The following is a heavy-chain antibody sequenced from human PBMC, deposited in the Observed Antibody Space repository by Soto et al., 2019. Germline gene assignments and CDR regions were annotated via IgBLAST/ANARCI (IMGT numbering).Heavy chain of an antibody. Sequence: QVQLQESGPGLVKPSETLSLTCTVSGGSVSSGSYYWSWIRQPPGKGLEWIGYIYYSGSTNYNPSPKSRGTISVDTSKNQFSLKRSSVTAADTAVYYCARGLPFDYWGQGTLVTVSS. CDR1: GGSVSSGSYY. J-gene: IGHJ4*02. V-gene: IGHV4-61*01. CDR3: ARGLPFDY. CDR2: IYYSGST.